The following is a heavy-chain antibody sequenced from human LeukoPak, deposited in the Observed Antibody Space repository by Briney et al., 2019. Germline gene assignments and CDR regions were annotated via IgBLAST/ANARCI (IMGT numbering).Heavy chain of an antibody. D-gene: IGHD2-2*01. J-gene: IGHJ3*02. Sequence: SETLSLTCSVSGGSISSGSYYWSWIRQPAGKGLEWIGRIYTRGSTNYNPSLKSRVTMSVDTSKNQFSLTLSSVTAADTAVYYCATTYQLLNDAFDIWGQGTMVTVSS. V-gene: IGHV4-61*02. CDR1: GGSISSGSYY. CDR2: IYTRGST. CDR3: ATTYQLLNDAFDI.